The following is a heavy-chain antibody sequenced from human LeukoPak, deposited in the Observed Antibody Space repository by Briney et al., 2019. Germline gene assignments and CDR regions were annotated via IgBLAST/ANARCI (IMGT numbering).Heavy chain of an antibody. D-gene: IGHD1-26*01. CDR3: ARVRAGTYGLHAFDI. CDR1: GFTVSSNY. V-gene: IGHV3-48*03. J-gene: IGHJ3*02. Sequence: GGSLRLSCAASGFTVSSNYMNWVRQAPGQGLEWLSYITSSGSAKYHADSVKGRFTISRDNAKNSLYLQMNSLRAEDTAVYYCARVRAGTYGLHAFDIWGQGTMVTVSS. CDR2: ITSSGSAK.